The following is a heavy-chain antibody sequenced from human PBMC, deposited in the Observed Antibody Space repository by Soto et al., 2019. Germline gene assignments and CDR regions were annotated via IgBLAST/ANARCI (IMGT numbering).Heavy chain of an antibody. CDR3: ARDRGNMVAIFHHYYGMDV. V-gene: IGHV1-2*02. J-gene: IGHJ6*02. Sequence: GASVKVSCKVSGYTFTGQYMHWVRQAPGQGLEWMGWINPDSGDTKYAQKFQGRVTMTRDTSISTVYMELSRLKSDDTAVYYCARDRGNMVAIFHHYYGMDVWGQGTTVTVSS. CDR2: INPDSGDT. CDR1: GYTFTGQY. D-gene: IGHD3-3*02.